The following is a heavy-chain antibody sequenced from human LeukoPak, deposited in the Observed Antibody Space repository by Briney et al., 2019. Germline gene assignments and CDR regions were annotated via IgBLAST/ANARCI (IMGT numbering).Heavy chain of an antibody. CDR1: GYTFTNFG. V-gene: IGHV1-18*04. J-gene: IGHJ4*02. Sequence: ASVKVSCKASGYTFTNFGLSWVRQAPGQGLEWMGWISPNNDNTNYARKFQGRVTMTTDTSTNTAYMELRSLRSDDTAVYYCARDRRSYYDILAGSLDSWGQGILVTVSS. CDR3: ARDRRSYYDILAGSLDS. CDR2: ISPNNDNT. D-gene: IGHD3-9*01.